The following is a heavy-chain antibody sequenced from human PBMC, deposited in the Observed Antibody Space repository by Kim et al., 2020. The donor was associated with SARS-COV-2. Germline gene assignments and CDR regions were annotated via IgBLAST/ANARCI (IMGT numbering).Heavy chain of an antibody. V-gene: IGHV1-18*01. CDR2: ISPYGDR. CDR1: GYTFTSYG. Sequence: ASVKVSCKASGYTFTSYGISWVRQAPGQGLEWMGWISPYGDRNYAQKFQGRVTMTTDTSTTTAYMELRSLRADDTAVYYCAREGLGSLGNYWGQGTLVTVSS. D-gene: IGHD1-1*01. J-gene: IGHJ4*02. CDR3: AREGLGSLGNY.